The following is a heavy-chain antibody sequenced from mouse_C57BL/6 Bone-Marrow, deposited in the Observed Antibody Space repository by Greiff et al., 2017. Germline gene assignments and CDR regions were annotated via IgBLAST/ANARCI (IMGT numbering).Heavy chain of an antibody. Sequence: EVQLQQSGAELVRPGASVKLYCTASGFNIKDDYMHWVKQRPEQGLEWIGWIDPENGDTAYASKFQGKATITADTSSNTAYLQLSSLTSEDTAVYYCTTWGTTVVAPYYLDDWGQGTTLTVSS. CDR1: GFNIKDDY. D-gene: IGHD1-1*01. J-gene: IGHJ2*01. V-gene: IGHV14-4*01. CDR3: TTWGTTVVAPYYLDD. CDR2: IDPENGDT.